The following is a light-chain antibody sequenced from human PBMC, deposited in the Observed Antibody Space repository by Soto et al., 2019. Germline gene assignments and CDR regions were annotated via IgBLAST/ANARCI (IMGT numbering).Light chain of an antibody. J-gene: IGKJ1*01. CDR1: QDISNY. Sequence: IHPTHNKTTLCAAVGDRVTISCRASQDISNYLAWYQQRPGKVPNLLIYSVSTLQSGVPSRFSGSGSGTDFTLTISSLQPEDVATYYCPQYNSAPRTFGQRTKLDIK. V-gene: IGKV1-27*01. CDR2: SVS. CDR3: PQYNSAPRT.